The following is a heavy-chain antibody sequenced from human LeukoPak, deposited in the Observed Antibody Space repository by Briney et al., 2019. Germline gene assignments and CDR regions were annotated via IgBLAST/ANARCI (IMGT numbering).Heavy chain of an antibody. CDR1: GYTFTSYY. Sequence: GESLKISCKGSGYTFTSYYMHWVRQAPGQGLEWMGIINPSGGSTSYAQKFQGRVTMTRDMSTSTVYMELSSLRSEDTAVYYCARRQLMVYDATERYYYYYMDVWGKGTTVTVSS. CDR2: INPSGGST. J-gene: IGHJ6*03. CDR3: ARRQLMVYDATERYYYYYMDV. D-gene: IGHD2-8*01. V-gene: IGHV1-46*01.